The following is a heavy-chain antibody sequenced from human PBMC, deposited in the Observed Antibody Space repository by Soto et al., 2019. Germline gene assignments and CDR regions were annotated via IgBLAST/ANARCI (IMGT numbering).Heavy chain of an antibody. CDR1: GFSFSSYG. J-gene: IGHJ4*02. Sequence: QVQLVESGGGVVQPGRSMRLSCAASGFSFSSYGMNWVRQAPGKGLEWVAVIWYDGSNKYYADSVKGRFTMSRDNSKNTMYLQMNSLRAEDTAVYYCARGSGTWSHFDYWGQGILVTVSS. CDR2: IWYDGSNK. CDR3: ARGSGTWSHFDY. D-gene: IGHD2-8*02. V-gene: IGHV3-33*01.